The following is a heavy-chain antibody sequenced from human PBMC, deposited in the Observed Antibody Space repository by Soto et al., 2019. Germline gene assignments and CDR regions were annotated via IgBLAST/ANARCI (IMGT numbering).Heavy chain of an antibody. CDR3: ARGYDIFTGYYPRDYYYCGMDV. CDR2: IIPIFGTA. CDR1: GGTFSSYA. Sequence: GASVKVSCKASGGTFSSYAISWVRQAPGQGLEWMGGIIPIFGTANYEQKFQGRVTITADKSTSTAYMELSRLISEDTAVYYCARGYDIFTGYYPRDYYYCGMDVWGQGTTVTVSS. V-gene: IGHV1-69*06. J-gene: IGHJ6*02. D-gene: IGHD3-9*01.